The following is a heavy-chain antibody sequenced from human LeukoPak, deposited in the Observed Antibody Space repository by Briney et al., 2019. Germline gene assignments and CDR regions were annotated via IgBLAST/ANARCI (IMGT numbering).Heavy chain of an antibody. V-gene: IGHV4-31*03. Sequence: SQTLSLTCTVSGGSISSGGYYWSWIRQHPGKGLEWIGYIYYSGSTYYNPSLKSRVTISVDTSKNQFSLKLSSVTAADTAVYYCARDLADCSGGSCYSNGWFDPWGQGTLVTVPS. J-gene: IGHJ5*02. CDR1: GGSISSGGYY. CDR3: ARDLADCSGGSCYSNGWFDP. CDR2: IYYSGST. D-gene: IGHD2-15*01.